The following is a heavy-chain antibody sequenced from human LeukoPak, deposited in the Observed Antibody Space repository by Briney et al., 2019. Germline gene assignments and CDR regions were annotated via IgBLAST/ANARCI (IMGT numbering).Heavy chain of an antibody. Sequence: GGSLRLSCAASGFTFDDYAMPWVRQAPGKGLEWVSGISWNSGSIGYADSVKGRFTISRDNAKNSLYLQMNSLRAEDTALYYCAKVRSSRAGGDFDYWGQGTLVTVSS. D-gene: IGHD1-14*01. CDR3: AKVRSSRAGGDFDY. V-gene: IGHV3-9*01. CDR2: ISWNSGSI. J-gene: IGHJ4*02. CDR1: GFTFDDYA.